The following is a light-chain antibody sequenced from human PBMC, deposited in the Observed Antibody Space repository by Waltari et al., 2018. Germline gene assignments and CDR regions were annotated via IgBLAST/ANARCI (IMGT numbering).Light chain of an antibody. Sequence: DIQMTQSPSSLSASVGDRVTITCRASQNIISYLNWYQQKPGKVPKILISAASNLQTAVPAMFSGSGSVTDFTLTISGLQPEDFAVYSCQQSYNAPYTFGPGTNLELK. CDR3: QQSYNAPYT. CDR2: AAS. V-gene: IGKV1-39*01. J-gene: IGKJ2*01. CDR1: QNIISY.